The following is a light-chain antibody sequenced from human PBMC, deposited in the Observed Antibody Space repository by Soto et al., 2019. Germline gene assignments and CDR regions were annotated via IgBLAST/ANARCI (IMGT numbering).Light chain of an antibody. CDR1: SSDVGNYNL. J-gene: IGLJ2*01. V-gene: IGLV2-23*01. Sequence: QSALTQPASVSGSPGQSITISCTGTSSDVGNYNLVSWYQQHPGKAPKPMIYEGNKRPSGVSNRFSGSKSGNTASLTISGLQAEDEADYYCCSYAGSSIHVVFGGGTKLTVL. CDR3: CSYAGSSIHVV. CDR2: EGN.